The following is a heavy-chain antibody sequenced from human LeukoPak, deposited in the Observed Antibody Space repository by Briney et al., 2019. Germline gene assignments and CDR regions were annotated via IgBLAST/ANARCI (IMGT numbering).Heavy chain of an antibody. CDR2: ISYDGSNK. CDR1: GFTFSSYV. J-gene: IGHJ4*02. CDR3: ARDLEATTYDY. V-gene: IGHV3-30-3*01. Sequence: PGGSLRLSCAASGFTFSSYVMHWVRQAPGKGLEWVAVISYDGSNKYYADSVKGRFTISRDNSKNTLYLQMNSLRAEDTAVYYCARDLEATTYDYWGQGTLVTVSS. D-gene: IGHD1-26*01.